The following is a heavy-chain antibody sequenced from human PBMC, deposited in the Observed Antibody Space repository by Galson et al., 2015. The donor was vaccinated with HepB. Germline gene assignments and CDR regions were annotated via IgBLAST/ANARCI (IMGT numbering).Heavy chain of an antibody. J-gene: IGHJ4*02. V-gene: IGHV3-30*04. CDR3: ARGPDYGDYAPYDY. CDR1: EFTLRSNA. D-gene: IGHD4-17*01. Sequence: SLRLSCAASEFTLRSNAMRWVRQAPGKGLEWVAVISYDGSNKYYADSVKGRFTISRDNSKSTLYLEMNSLRPEDTAVYYCARGPDYGDYAPYDYWGQGTLVTVSS. CDR2: ISYDGSNK.